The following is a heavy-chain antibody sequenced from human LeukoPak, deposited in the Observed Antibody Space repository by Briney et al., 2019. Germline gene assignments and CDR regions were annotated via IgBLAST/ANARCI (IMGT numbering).Heavy chain of an antibody. Sequence: ASVKVSCTASGYTFTSYYMHWVRQAPGQGLEWMGIINPSGGSTSYAQKFQGRVTMTRDTSTSTVYMELSSLRSEDTAVYYCARAWYYYDSSGPVYYFDYWGQGTLVTVSS. CDR1: GYTFTSYY. J-gene: IGHJ4*02. CDR3: ARAWYYYDSSGPVYYFDY. V-gene: IGHV1-46*01. CDR2: INPSGGST. D-gene: IGHD3-22*01.